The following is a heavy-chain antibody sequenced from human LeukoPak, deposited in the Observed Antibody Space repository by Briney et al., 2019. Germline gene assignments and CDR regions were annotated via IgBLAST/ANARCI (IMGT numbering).Heavy chain of an antibody. V-gene: IGHV1-69*13. CDR1: GGTFSSYA. Sequence: SVKVSCKASGGTFSSYAISWVRQAPGQGLEWMGGIIPIFGTANYAQKFQGRVTITADESTSTAYMELSSLRSEDTAVYYCASAYYLSGNMDVWGKGTTVTISS. CDR3: ASAYYLSGNMDV. J-gene: IGHJ6*03. CDR2: IIPIFGTA. D-gene: IGHD3-10*01.